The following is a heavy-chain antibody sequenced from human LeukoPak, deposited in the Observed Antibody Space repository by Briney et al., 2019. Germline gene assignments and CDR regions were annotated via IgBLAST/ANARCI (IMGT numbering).Heavy chain of an antibody. D-gene: IGHD3-10*01. CDR2: ISWNSGSI. CDR3: AKDATPDSSGYMDV. Sequence: GGSLRLSCAASGFTFDDYAMHWVRQATGKGLEWVSGISWNSGSIGYADSVKGRFTISRDNAKNSLYLQMNSLRAEDMALYYCAKDATPDSSGYMDVWGKGTTVTVSS. J-gene: IGHJ6*03. CDR1: GFTFDDYA. V-gene: IGHV3-9*03.